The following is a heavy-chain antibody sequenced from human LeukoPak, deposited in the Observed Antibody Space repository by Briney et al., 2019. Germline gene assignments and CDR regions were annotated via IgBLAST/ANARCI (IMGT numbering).Heavy chain of an antibody. CDR1: GFTFSSYS. CDR2: ISSSSSYI. V-gene: IGHV3-21*01. D-gene: IGHD2-2*01. J-gene: IGHJ6*02. Sequence: GGSLRLSCAASGFTFSSYSMNWVRQAPGKGLEWFSSISSSSSYIYYADSVKGRFTISRDNAKNSLYLQMNSLRAEDTAVYYCARDRVVVPAAQHYYYYYGMDAWGQGTTVTVSS. CDR3: ARDRVVVPAAQHYYYYYGMDA.